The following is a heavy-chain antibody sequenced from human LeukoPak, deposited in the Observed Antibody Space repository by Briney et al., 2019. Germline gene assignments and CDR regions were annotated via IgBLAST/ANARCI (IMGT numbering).Heavy chain of an antibody. CDR2: INHSGST. J-gene: IGHJ4*02. CDR3: AAEVGDYVDY. CDR1: GGSFSGYY. Sequence: PSETLSLTCAAYGGSFSGYYWSWIRQPPGKGLEWIGEINHSGSTNYNPSLKSRVTISVDTSKNQFSLKLSSVTAADTAVYYCAAEVGDYVDYWGQGTLVTVSS. V-gene: IGHV4-34*01. D-gene: IGHD1-26*01.